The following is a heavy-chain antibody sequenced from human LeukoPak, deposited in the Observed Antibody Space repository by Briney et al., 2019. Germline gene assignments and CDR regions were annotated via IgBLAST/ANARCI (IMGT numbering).Heavy chain of an antibody. V-gene: IGHV1-69*01. Sequence: SXKVSCKASGGTFISYAINWVRQAPGQGLEWMGGIIPIFGTANYAQKFQDRVTITADESTSTAYMELSSLRSEDTAIYYCASRLYCSNTRCRNFPFAYWGQGTLVTVSS. D-gene: IGHD2-2*01. J-gene: IGHJ4*02. CDR1: GGTFISYA. CDR2: IIPIFGTA. CDR3: ASRLYCSNTRCRNFPFAY.